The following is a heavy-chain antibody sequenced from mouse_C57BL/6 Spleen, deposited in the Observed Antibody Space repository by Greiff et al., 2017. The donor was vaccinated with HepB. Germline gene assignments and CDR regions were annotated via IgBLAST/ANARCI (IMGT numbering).Heavy chain of an antibody. CDR2: IYPGDGDT. J-gene: IGHJ2*01. CDR1: GYAFSSSW. D-gene: IGHD2-5*01. Sequence: QVQLQQSGPELVKPGASVKISCKASGYAFSSSWMNWVKQRPGKGLEWIGRIYPGDGDTNYNGKFKGKATLTADKSSSTAYMQLSSLTSEDAAVYFCAREDDYSNPYYVDYWGQGTTLTVSS. CDR3: AREDDYSNPYYVDY. V-gene: IGHV1-82*01.